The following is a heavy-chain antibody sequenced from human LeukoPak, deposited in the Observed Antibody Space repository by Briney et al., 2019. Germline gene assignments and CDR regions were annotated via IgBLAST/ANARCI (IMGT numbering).Heavy chain of an antibody. D-gene: IGHD5-18*01. Sequence: SETLSLTCAVYGGSFSGYYWSWIRQPPGKGLEWIGSIYYSGSTYYNPSLKSRVTISVDTSKNQFSLKLSSVTAADTAVYYCARRTAMACFDYWGQGTLVTVSS. CDR3: ARRTAMACFDY. J-gene: IGHJ4*02. CDR2: IYYSGST. V-gene: IGHV4-34*01. CDR1: GGSFSGYY.